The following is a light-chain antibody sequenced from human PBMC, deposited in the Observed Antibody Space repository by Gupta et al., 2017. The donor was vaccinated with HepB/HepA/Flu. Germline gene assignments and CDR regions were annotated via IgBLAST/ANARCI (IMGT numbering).Light chain of an antibody. V-gene: IGKV2-30*02. CDR2: KVY. CDR3: MQGTHWPLT. J-gene: IGKJ4*01. CDR1: QSLVHSDGNTY. Sequence: DVVMTQSPLSLPVTLGQPASISCRSSQSLVHSDGNTYLDWLQQRPGQSPRRLIYKVYNRDSGVPDRFSGSGSDTDFTLKISRVEADDVAVYYCMQGTHWPLTFGGGTKVETK.